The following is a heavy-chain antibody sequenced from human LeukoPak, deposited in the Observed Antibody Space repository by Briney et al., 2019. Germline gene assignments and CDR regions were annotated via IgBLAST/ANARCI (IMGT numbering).Heavy chain of an antibody. Sequence: PSETLSLTCTVSGGSISSSSYYWGWLRQPPGKGLEWIGSIYYSGSTYYNPSLKSRVTISVDTSKNQFSLKLSSVTAADTAVYYCAKVLHSRGYPTAFHYWGQGTLVTVSS. V-gene: IGHV4-39*01. CDR3: AKVLHSRGYPTAFHY. J-gene: IGHJ4*02. D-gene: IGHD3-22*01. CDR1: GGSISSSSYY. CDR2: IYYSGST.